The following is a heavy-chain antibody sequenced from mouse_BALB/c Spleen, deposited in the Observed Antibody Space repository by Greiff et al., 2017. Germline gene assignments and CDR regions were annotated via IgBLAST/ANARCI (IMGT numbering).Heavy chain of an antibody. CDR3: AGTYYGSSPFAY. J-gene: IGHJ3*01. V-gene: IGHV3-8*02. D-gene: IGHD1-1*01. Sequence: EVKVEESGPSLVKPSQTLSLTCSVTGDSITSGYWNWIRKFPGNKLEYMGYISYSGSTYYNPSLKSRISITRDTSKNQYYLQLNSVTTEDTATYYCAGTYYGSSPFAYWGQGTLVTVSA. CDR1: GDSITSGY. CDR2: ISYSGST.